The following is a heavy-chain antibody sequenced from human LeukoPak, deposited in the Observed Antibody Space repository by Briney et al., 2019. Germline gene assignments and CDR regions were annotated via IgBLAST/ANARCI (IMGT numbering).Heavy chain of an antibody. V-gene: IGHV3-30-3*01. D-gene: IGHD3-22*01. CDR2: IAYDGGNK. J-gene: IGHJ5*02. Sequence: PGRSLRLSCAASGFTFSSYAMHWVRQAPGKGLEWVAVIAYDGGNKYYADSVKGRFTISRDNSKNTLHLHMNSLRAEDTAVYYCARDSSPWYYYDRSGSNGFDPWGQGTLVSVSS. CDR3: ARDSSPWYYYDRSGSNGFDP. CDR1: GFTFSSYA.